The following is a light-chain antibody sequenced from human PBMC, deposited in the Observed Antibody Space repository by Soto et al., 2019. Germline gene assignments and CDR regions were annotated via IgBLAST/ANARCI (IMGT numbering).Light chain of an antibody. V-gene: IGKV2-30*02. CDR1: QSLVHSDGRTY. Sequence: LMTQSPLCLPVTLGHPASMSFMAGQSLVHSDGRTYLSWFQQRPGQSPRRLIYKVSNRDSGVPDRFSGGGSGTDFTLRISRVEAEDVGVYYCLVGTHGVTFGQGTRLEIK. CDR3: LVGTHGVT. CDR2: KVS. J-gene: IGKJ5*01.